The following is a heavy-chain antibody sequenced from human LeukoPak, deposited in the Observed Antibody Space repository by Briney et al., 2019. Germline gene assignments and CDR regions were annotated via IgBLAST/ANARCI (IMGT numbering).Heavy chain of an antibody. CDR2: ISRSGGNT. Sequence: GGSLRLSCAASGFTISRSSMHWVRQAPGKRLEFVSAISRSGGNTYYANSVKGRFTISRDTSKNTLYLQVGSLRVEDMAVYYCARVGDRSGNGYSHWGQGTLVTVSS. CDR3: ARVGDRSGNGYSH. CDR1: GFTISRSS. J-gene: IGHJ4*02. V-gene: IGHV3-64*01. D-gene: IGHD2-2*03.